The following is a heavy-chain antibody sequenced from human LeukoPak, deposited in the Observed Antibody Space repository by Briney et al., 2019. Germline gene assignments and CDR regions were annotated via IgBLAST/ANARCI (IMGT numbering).Heavy chain of an antibody. Sequence: SETLSLTCTVSGGSISSYYWSWIRQPPGKGLEWIGYIYYSGSTNYNPSLKSRVTISVDTSKNQFSLKLSSVTAADTAVYYCARLVGVTYGMDVWGQGTTVTVSS. V-gene: IGHV4-59*08. D-gene: IGHD3-3*01. J-gene: IGHJ6*02. CDR1: GGSISSYY. CDR2: IYYSGST. CDR3: ARLVGVTYGMDV.